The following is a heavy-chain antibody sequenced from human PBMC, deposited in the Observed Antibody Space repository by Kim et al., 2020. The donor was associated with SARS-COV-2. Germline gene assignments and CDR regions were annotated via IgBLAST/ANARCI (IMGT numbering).Heavy chain of an antibody. Sequence: SVKVSCKASGGTFSSYAISWVRQAPGQGLEWMGGIIPIFGTANYAQKFQGRVTITADESTSTAYMELSSLRSEDTAVYYCASLLKGYYDSSGYGPDWGQGTLVTVSS. J-gene: IGHJ4*02. CDR3: ASLLKGYYDSSGYGPD. CDR1: GGTFSSYA. V-gene: IGHV1-69*13. D-gene: IGHD3-22*01. CDR2: IIPIFGTA.